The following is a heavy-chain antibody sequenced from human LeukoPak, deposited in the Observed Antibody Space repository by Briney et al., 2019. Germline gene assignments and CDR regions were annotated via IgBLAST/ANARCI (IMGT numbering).Heavy chain of an antibody. CDR3: ARGAAARLGYYYYYMDV. J-gene: IGHJ6*03. CDR1: GGSFSGYY. D-gene: IGHD6-6*01. V-gene: IGHV4-34*01. Sequence: SETLSLTCAVYGGSFSGYYLSRIRQPPGKGLEWIGEINHSGSTNYNPSLKSRVTISVDTSKNQFSLKLSSATAADTAVYYCARGAAARLGYYYYYMDVWGKGTTVTVSS. CDR2: INHSGST.